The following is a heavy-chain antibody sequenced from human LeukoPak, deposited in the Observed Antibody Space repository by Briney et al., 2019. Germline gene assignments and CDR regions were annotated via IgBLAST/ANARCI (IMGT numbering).Heavy chain of an antibody. CDR1: GFTFSSYA. CDR3: ARGGLLGSRLVDY. CDR2: ISGSGGST. Sequence: GGSLRLSCAASGFTFSSYAMSWVRQAPGKGLEWVSAISGSGGSTYYADSVKGRFTISRDNAKNSLYLQMNSLRAEDTAVYYCARGGLLGSRLVDYWGQGTLVTVSS. V-gene: IGHV3-23*01. J-gene: IGHJ4*02. D-gene: IGHD2-15*01.